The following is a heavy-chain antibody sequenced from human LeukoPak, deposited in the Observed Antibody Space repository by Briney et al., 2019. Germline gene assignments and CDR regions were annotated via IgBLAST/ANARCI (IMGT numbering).Heavy chain of an antibody. CDR3: AKWYYYDSSGYYYGSPDDAFDI. CDR1: GFAFSSYA. D-gene: IGHD3-22*01. V-gene: IGHV3-23*01. J-gene: IGHJ3*02. Sequence: GGSLRLSCAASGFAFSSYAMSGVRQAPGKGLEWVSAISGSGGSTYYADSVKGRFTISRDNSKNTLYLQMNSLRAEDTAVYYCAKWYYYDSSGYYYGSPDDAFDIWGQGTMVTVSS. CDR2: ISGSGGST.